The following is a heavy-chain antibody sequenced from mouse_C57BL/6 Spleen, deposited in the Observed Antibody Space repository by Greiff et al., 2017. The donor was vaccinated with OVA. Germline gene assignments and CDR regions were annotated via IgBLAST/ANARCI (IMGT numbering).Heavy chain of an antibody. CDR3: ARSMVTTGCYCAVED. J-gene: IGHJ4*01. CDR1: GFNIKDYY. CDR2: IYPEDGET. Sequence: VQLQQSGAELVKPGASVKLSCTASGFNIKDYYMNWVKQRTEQGLEWIGRIYPEDGETKYAPKFQGKATITADTSSNTAYLQLSSLTSEDTAVYYCARSMVTTGCYCAVEDWGKGTTVTVSS. D-gene: IGHD2-2*01. V-gene: IGHV14-2*01.